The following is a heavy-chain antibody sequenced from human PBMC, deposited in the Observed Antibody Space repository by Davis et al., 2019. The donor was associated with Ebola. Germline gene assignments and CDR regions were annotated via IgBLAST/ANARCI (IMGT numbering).Heavy chain of an antibody. D-gene: IGHD3-16*01. CDR2: ISISSAFI. CDR1: GFTFSTYT. CDR3: ARDRPLDFFFGDYYGMDV. V-gene: IGHV3-21*01. J-gene: IGHJ6*02. Sequence: GGSLRLSCAASGFTFSTYTMTWVRQAPGKGLEWVSSISISSAFIYYADSVKGRFTVSRDNAKNSPSLQMDSLRAEDTAVYYCARDRPLDFFFGDYYGMDVWGQGTTVTVSS.